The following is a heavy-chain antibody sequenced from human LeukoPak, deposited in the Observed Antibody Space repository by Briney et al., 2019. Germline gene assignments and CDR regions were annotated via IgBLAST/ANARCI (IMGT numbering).Heavy chain of an antibody. Sequence: PGGSLRLSCAASGFTFSSYAIHWFRQAPGKGLEWVAVISYDGSNKYYADSVKGRFTISRDNSKNTLYLQMNSLRAEDTAVYYCARRGIAAAESFDYWGQGTLVTVSS. V-gene: IGHV3-30-3*01. CDR1: GFTFSSYA. CDR3: ARRGIAAAESFDY. D-gene: IGHD6-13*01. J-gene: IGHJ4*02. CDR2: ISYDGSNK.